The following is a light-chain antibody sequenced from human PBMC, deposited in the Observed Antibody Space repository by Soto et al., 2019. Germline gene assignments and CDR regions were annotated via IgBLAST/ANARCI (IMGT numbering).Light chain of an antibody. CDR3: SSYTSSNTVV. CDR2: KVS. V-gene: IGLV2-14*01. CDR1: SSDVGDYNY. J-gene: IGLJ2*01. Sequence: QSALTQPASVSGSPGQSITISCTGTSSDVGDYNYVSWYQQHPAKAPKLMIYKVSNRPSGVSNRFSGSKSGNTASLTISGLQAEDGADYYCSSYTSSNTVVFGGGTKLTVL.